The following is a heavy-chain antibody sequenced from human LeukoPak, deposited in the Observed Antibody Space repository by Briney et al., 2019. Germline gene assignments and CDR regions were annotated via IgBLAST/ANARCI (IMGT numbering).Heavy chain of an antibody. CDR1: GGSIKSFF. D-gene: IGHD3-10*01. CDR2: IYYNGGT. V-gene: IGHV4-59*01. J-gene: IGHJ6*04. Sequence: SETPSPPCTFSGGSIKSFFWGWIPPPPRGGPGWVGYIYYNGGTNYNPSLKSRVTMSVDASKNQFSLWLSSVTAADTAVYYCARLARLTLIRGVTGYHSLDVWGRGTKVTVSS. CDR3: ARLARLTLIRGVTGYHSLDV.